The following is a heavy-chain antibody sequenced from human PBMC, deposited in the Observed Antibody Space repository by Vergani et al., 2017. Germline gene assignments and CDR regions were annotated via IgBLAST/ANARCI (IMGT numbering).Heavy chain of an antibody. CDR3: AKDSGYCGGDCYYDAFDM. D-gene: IGHD2-21*02. CDR1: GFTFSSYR. J-gene: IGHJ3*02. CDR2: IRYDGSNK. V-gene: IGHV3-30*02. Sequence: QVHLVESGGGVVQPGGSLRLSCAASGFTFSSYRMHCVRQAPGKGLEWVAFIRYDGSNKYYADSVKGRFTISRDNSRNTLYLQMNSLRAEDTAVYYCAKDSGYCGGDCYYDAFDMWGQGTMVTVSS.